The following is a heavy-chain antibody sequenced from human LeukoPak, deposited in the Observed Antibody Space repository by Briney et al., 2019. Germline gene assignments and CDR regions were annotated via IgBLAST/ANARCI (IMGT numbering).Heavy chain of an antibody. V-gene: IGHV1-46*01. D-gene: IGHD3-22*01. Sequence: ASVKVSCKASGYTFTSYYMHWVRQAPGQGLEWMGIINPSGGSTSYVQKFQGRVTMTRDTSTSTVYMELSSLRSEDTAVYYCARNGLDYYDSSGYPEYFQHWGQGTLVTVSS. J-gene: IGHJ1*01. CDR3: ARNGLDYYDSSGYPEYFQH. CDR1: GYTFTSYY. CDR2: INPSGGST.